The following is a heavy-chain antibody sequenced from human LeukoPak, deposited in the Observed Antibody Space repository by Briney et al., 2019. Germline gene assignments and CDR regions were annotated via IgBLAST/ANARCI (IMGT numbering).Heavy chain of an antibody. D-gene: IGHD1-26*01. Sequence: GGSLRLSCAASGYTFSSYAMSWVRQAPGKGLEWVSAISGSGGSTYYADSEKGRFTISRDNSKNTLYLQMNSLRAEDTAVYYCANARGWEGDWGQGTLVTVSS. CDR1: GYTFSSYA. CDR3: ANARGWEGD. CDR2: ISGSGGST. V-gene: IGHV3-23*01. J-gene: IGHJ4*02.